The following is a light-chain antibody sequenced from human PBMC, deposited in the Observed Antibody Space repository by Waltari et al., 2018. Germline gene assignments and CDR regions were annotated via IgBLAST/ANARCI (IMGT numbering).Light chain of an antibody. CDR1: QNFSTW. V-gene: IGKV1-5*01. J-gene: IGKJ2*01. CDR2: DAS. CDR3: QQYKSEYT. Sequence: DIQMTQSPSTLSASVGDRVTITCRATQNFSTWLAWFQQKPGKAPQLLIYDASSLESGVPSRFSGSGSGTEFTLTISGLQPDDFATYHCQQYKSEYTFGQGTKLEIK.